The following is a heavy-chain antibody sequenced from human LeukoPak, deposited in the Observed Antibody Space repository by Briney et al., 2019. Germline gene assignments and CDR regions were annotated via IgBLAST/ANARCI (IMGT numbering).Heavy chain of an antibody. D-gene: IGHD2-2*01. CDR3: ARVYCSSTSCYAMDGGAFDI. CDR1: GGSISSYY. V-gene: IGHV4-39*07. CDR2: IYHSGST. J-gene: IGHJ3*02. Sequence: PSETLSLTCTVSGGSISSYYWGWIRQPPGKGLEWIGSIYHSGSTYYNPSLKSRVTISVDTSKNQFSLKLSSVTAADTAVYYCARVYCSSTSCYAMDGGAFDIWGQGTMVTVSS.